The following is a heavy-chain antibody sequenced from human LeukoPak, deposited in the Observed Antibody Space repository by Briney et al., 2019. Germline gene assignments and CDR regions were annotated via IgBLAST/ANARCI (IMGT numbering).Heavy chain of an antibody. CDR1: GYTFTDYY. J-gene: IGHJ4*02. CDR3: AREWQASGTYFRFDY. V-gene: IGHV1-2*02. CDR2: INPNNGGT. D-gene: IGHD1-26*01. Sequence: ASVKVSCKASGYTFTDYYIHWVRQAPGQGLEWMGWINPNNGGTNYAQKFQGRVTMTRDTSINTAYMELSRLRSDDMAFYYCAREWQASGTYFRFDYWGQGTLVTGSS.